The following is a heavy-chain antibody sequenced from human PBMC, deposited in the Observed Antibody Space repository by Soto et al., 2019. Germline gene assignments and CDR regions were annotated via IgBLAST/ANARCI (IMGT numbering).Heavy chain of an antibody. CDR3: ARGYFDSRAYYPVWFDS. D-gene: IGHD3-22*01. CDR2: IDPSSGDT. Sequence: QVQLVQPGAEVRKPGASMKLSCKASGYSFTSYNIHWVRQAPGHGLAWMGLIDPSSGDTTYEPNFQGRLTMTSDTSTSTVYMELRTLRYEDTAIYFCARGYFDSRAYYPVWFDSWGQGTLVTVTS. V-gene: IGHV1-46*01. J-gene: IGHJ5*01. CDR1: GYSFTSYN.